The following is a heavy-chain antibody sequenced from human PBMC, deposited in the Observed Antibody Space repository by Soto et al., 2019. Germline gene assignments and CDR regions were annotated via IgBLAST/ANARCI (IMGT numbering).Heavy chain of an antibody. CDR1: GDSISNSRFY. D-gene: IGHD3-22*01. CDR3: ARDFFDSSDYTTNWFDP. V-gene: IGHV4-39*01. Sequence: SETLSLTCSVSGDSISNSRFYWAWIRQPPGEGQEWIGSIYHTGNAYYNPSLKSRVTISVDTSKNQFSLKLTSVTAADAVLYYCARDFFDSSDYTTNWFDPWGKGTLVTVSS. J-gene: IGHJ5*02. CDR2: IYHTGNA.